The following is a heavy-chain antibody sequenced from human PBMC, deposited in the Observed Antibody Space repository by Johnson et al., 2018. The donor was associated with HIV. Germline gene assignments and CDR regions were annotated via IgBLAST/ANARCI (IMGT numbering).Heavy chain of an antibody. CDR1: GFSFSSYA. J-gene: IGHJ3*02. V-gene: IGHV3-23*04. CDR3: ARGFSKDDAFDI. CDR2: ISGSGGST. Sequence: VQLVESGGGVVQPGRSLRLSCAASGFSFSSYAMSWVRQTPGKGLEWVSAISGSGGSTGYADSVKGRFTISRDNAKNSLYLQMNSLRAEDTALYYCARGFSKDDAFDIWGQGTMVTVSS.